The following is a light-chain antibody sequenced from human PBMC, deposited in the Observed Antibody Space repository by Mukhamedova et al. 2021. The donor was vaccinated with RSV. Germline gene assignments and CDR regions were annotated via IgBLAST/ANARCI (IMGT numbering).Light chain of an antibody. J-gene: IGLJ3*02. CDR1: SSDVGGYNY. CDR3: SSYTSSSTLV. CDR2: DVS. V-gene: IGLV2-14*04. Sequence: SCTGTSSDVGGYNYVSWYQQHPGKAPKLMIYDVSKRPSGVSNRFSGSKSGNTASLTISGLQAEDEADYYCSSYTSSSTLVFGGG.